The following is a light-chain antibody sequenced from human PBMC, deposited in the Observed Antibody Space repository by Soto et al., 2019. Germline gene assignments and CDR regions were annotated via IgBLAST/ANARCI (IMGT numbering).Light chain of an antibody. CDR3: QQRYSTPWT. CDR1: QSISSY. V-gene: IGKV1-39*01. CDR2: AAS. J-gene: IGKJ1*01. Sequence: DIQMTQSPSSLSASVGDRVTITCRSIQSISSYLNWYQQKPGKAPKLLIYAASSVQSGVPSRFSGSGSGTDFTLTISSLQPEDFATYYCQQRYSTPWTFGQGTKVEIK.